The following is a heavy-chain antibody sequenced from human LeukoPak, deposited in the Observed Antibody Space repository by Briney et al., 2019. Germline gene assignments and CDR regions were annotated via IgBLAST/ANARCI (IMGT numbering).Heavy chain of an antibody. D-gene: IGHD3-10*01. CDR2: IYYSGST. CDR3: ARGRYYGSGSPDV. V-gene: IGHV4-59*01. CDR1: GGTISSYY. Sequence: PSETLSLTCTVSGGTISSYYWSWIRQPPGKGLGWIGYIYYSGSTNYNPSLKSRVTISVDTSKNQFSLKLSSVTAADTAVYYCARGRYYGSGSPDVWGKGTTVTVSS. J-gene: IGHJ6*04.